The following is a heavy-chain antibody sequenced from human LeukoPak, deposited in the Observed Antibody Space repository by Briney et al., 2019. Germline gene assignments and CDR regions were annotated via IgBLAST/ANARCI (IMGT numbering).Heavy chain of an antibody. V-gene: IGHV1-18*01. D-gene: IGHD3-10*01. J-gene: IGHJ6*02. CDR1: GYTFTSYG. CDR2: ISAYNGNT. Sequence: ASVMVSCKASGYTFTSYGISWVRQAPGQGLEWMGWISAYNGNTNYAQKLQGRVTMTTDTSTSTAYMELRSLRSDDTAVYYCARDSNYYGSGSFQYYYYGMDVWGQGTTVTVSS. CDR3: ARDSNYYGSGSFQYYYYGMDV.